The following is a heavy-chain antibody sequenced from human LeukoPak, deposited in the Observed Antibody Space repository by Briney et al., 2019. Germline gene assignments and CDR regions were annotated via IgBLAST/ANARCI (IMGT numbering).Heavy chain of an antibody. CDR3: ARSPHCSTSTCYDGGYYFDF. D-gene: IGHD2-2*01. CDR2: LLHSGST. CDR1: GYSISSGYY. J-gene: IGHJ4*02. Sequence: PSETLSLTCSVSGYSISSGYYWGWIRQSPGEGLEWIGSLLHSGSTYYDPSLKSRVTISVDTSKNQFSLKLSSLTAADTAVYYCARSPHCSTSTCYDGGYYFDFWGQGTLVIVSS. V-gene: IGHV4-38-2*02.